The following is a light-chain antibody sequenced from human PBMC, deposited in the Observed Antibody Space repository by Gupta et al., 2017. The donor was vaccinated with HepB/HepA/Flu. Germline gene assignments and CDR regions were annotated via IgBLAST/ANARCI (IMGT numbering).Light chain of an antibody. V-gene: IGLV2-14*03. CDR3: SSYTSSSTLL. CDR2: DVS. Sequence: QSALTQPASVSGSPGPSITISCTGTSSDVGGYNYVSWYQQHPGKAPKLMIYDVSNRPSGVSNRFSGSKSGNTASLTISGLQAEDEADYYCSSYTSSSTLLFGGGTKLTVL. J-gene: IGLJ2*01. CDR1: SSDVGGYNY.